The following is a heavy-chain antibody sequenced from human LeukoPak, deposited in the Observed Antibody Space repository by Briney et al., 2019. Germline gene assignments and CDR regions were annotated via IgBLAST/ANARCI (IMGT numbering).Heavy chain of an antibody. Sequence: SETLSLTCTVSGGSISSYYWSWLRQPPGKGLEWIGYIYYSGSTNYNPSLKSRVTISVDTSKNQFSLKLSSVTAADTAVYYCARTTEAHSWRTRYYDYYMDVWGKGTTVTVSS. V-gene: IGHV4-59*01. J-gene: IGHJ6*03. CDR2: IYYSGST. D-gene: IGHD6-13*01. CDR3: ARTTEAHSWRTRYYDYYMDV. CDR1: GGSISSYY.